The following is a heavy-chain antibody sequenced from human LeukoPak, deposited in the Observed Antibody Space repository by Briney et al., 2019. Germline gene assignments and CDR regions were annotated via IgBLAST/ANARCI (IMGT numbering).Heavy chain of an antibody. CDR3: ARVPHQDIVVVPAAIAEFDC. J-gene: IGHJ4*02. Sequence: SETLSLTCTVSGYSISSGYYWGGIRPPPGKGLEWIGSIYHSGSTYYNPSLKSRVTISVDTSKNQFSLKLSSVTAADTAVYYCARVPHQDIVVVPAAIAEFDCWGQGTLVTVSS. CDR1: GYSISSGYY. CDR2: IYHSGST. V-gene: IGHV4-38-2*02. D-gene: IGHD2-2*01.